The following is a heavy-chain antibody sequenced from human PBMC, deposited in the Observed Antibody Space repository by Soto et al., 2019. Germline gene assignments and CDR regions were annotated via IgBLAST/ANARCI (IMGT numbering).Heavy chain of an antibody. V-gene: IGHV3-11*01. CDR2: ISDSATTT. CDR3: ARDTAFVASGLFDP. J-gene: IGHJ5*02. Sequence: PGGSLRLSCAASGFTFSDYYMTWIRQAPGKGLEWVSHISDSATTTHYADSVKGRFTISRDNAKKSLYLQMNSLRAEDTAVYFCARDTAFVASGLFDPWGQGTLVTVS. D-gene: IGHD3-22*01. CDR1: GFTFSDYY.